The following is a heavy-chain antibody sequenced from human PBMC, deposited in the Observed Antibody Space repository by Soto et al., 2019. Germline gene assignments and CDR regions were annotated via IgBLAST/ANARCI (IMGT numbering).Heavy chain of an antibody. CDR3: ARGGSAALVSPSGTGNWIDP. CDR2: ITWNSGYT. CDR1: GFAFDDYA. V-gene: IGHV3-9*01. J-gene: IGHJ5*02. D-gene: IGHD3-10*01. Sequence: GGSLRLSCVASGFAFDDYAMHCVRQVPGKGLEWVSGITWNSGYTIYADSVKGRFSISSDNAENSLHLLMNSVRGDDTAFYYCARGGSAALVSPSGTGNWIDPGGQGTVVTVSS.